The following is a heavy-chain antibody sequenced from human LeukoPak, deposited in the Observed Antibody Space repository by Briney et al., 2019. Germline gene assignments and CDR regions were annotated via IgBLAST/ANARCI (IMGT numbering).Heavy chain of an antibody. CDR2: ISSSGSTI. J-gene: IGHJ6*02. D-gene: IGHD3-22*01. V-gene: IGHV3-48*03. CDR1: GFTFSSYE. Sequence: QPGGSLRLSCAASGFTFSSYEMNWVRQAPGKGLEWVSYISSSGSTIYYADSVKGRFTISRDNAKNSLYLQMNSLRAEDTAVYYCARDGTTYYYDSSGYYYRPNYYYYGMDVWGQGTTVTVS. CDR3: ARDGTTYYYDSSGYYYRPNYYYYGMDV.